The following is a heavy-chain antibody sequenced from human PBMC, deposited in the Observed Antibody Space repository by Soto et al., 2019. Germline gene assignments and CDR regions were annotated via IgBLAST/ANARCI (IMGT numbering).Heavy chain of an antibody. CDR2: ISSSSSTI. CDR3: ARDRLYYYDSSGYVDY. D-gene: IGHD3-22*01. Sequence: GGSLRLSCAASGFTFSSYSMNWVRQAPGKGLEWVSYISSSSSTIYYADSVKGRFTISRDNAKNSLYLQMNSLRDEDTAVYYCARDRLYYYDSSGYVDYWGQGTLVTVSS. CDR1: GFTFSSYS. V-gene: IGHV3-48*02. J-gene: IGHJ4*02.